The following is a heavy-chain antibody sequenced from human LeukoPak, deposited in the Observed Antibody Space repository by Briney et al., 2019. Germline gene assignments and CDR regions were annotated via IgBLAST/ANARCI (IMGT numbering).Heavy chain of an antibody. J-gene: IGHJ6*02. Sequence: PGGSLRLSCAASGFTFSSYDMRWFRQAPGKGLQWVAVIWYYGSNKYYADSVKGRFTISRDNSKNTLYLQMNSLRAEDTAAYYCARNYILDYYDSSGYYPYYYGMDVWGQGTTVTVSS. CDR1: GFTFSSYD. CDR2: IWYYGSNK. D-gene: IGHD3-22*01. CDR3: ARNYILDYYDSSGYYPYYYGMDV. V-gene: IGHV3-33*01.